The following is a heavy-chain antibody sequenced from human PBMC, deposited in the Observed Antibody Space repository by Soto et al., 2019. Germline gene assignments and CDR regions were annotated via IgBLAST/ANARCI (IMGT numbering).Heavy chain of an antibody. CDR1: GVTFSSFS. D-gene: IGHD6-6*01. J-gene: IGHJ6*03. V-gene: IGHV3-21*06. Sequence: EVQLVESGGGLVKPGGSLRLSCAASGVTFSSFSFNWVRQAPGKGLEWVSFILSSSGSIYYADSVKGRFTISRDNAKSLLYLQMNSLKDEDTAVYYCAGDSGGQVVRRGFYYYYMDVWGKGTTVTVSS. CDR3: AGDSGGQVVRRGFYYYYMDV. CDR2: ILSSSGSI.